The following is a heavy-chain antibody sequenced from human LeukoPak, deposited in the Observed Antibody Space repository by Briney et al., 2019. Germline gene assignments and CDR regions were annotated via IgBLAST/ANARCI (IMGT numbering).Heavy chain of an antibody. CDR3: ARGPLAIVGAIRFAFDI. Sequence: SETLSLTCTVSGGSISSYYWSWIRQPPGKGLEWIGYIYTSGSTNYNPSLKSRVTISVETSKNQFSLKLSSVTAADTVVYYCARGPLAIVGAIRFAFDIWGQGTMVTVSS. V-gene: IGHV4-4*09. CDR1: GGSISSYY. CDR2: IYTSGST. D-gene: IGHD1-26*01. J-gene: IGHJ3*02.